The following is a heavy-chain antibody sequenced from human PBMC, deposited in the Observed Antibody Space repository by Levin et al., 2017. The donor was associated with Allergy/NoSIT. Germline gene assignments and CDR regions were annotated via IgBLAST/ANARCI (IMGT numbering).Heavy chain of an antibody. J-gene: IGHJ6*02. CDR3: AGDYYYGMDV. CDR1: GFTFSSYS. Sequence: GESLKISCAASGFTFSSYSMNWVRQAPGKGLEWVSSISSSSSYIYYADSVKGRFTISRDNAKNSLYLQMNSLRAEDTAVYYCAGDYYYGMDVWGQGTTVTVSS. V-gene: IGHV3-21*01. CDR2: ISSSSSYI.